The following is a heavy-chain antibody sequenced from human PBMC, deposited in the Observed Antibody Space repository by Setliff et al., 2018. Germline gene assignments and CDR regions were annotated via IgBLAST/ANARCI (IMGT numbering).Heavy chain of an antibody. Sequence: PGGSLRLSCAASGFTFSSYWMTWVRQAPGKGLEWVANIKQAGSERHYVDSVKGRFTISRDNAKNSLYLQITSLRAEDTAVYYCARGAHAYGYWGQGTLVTVSS. D-gene: IGHD5-18*01. CDR1: GFTFSSYW. V-gene: IGHV3-7*03. CDR2: IKQAGSER. CDR3: ARGAHAYGY. J-gene: IGHJ4*02.